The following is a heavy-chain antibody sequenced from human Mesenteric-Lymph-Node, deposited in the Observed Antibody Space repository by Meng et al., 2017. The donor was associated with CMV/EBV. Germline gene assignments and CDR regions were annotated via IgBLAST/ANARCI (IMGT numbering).Heavy chain of an antibody. V-gene: IGHV1-2*02. D-gene: IGHD3-22*01. CDR3: ARKPGVVGITSYYFYGMDV. CDR1: GYIFTDYH. J-gene: IGHJ6*02. Sequence: ASVKVSCKASGYIFTDYHIHWLRQAPGQGLEWMGWIDPNNGVAQKFQDRVTMTRDTSITTGYMELSSLTSDDTAVYYCARKPGVVGITSYYFYGMDVWGQGTTVTVSS. CDR2: IDPNNGV.